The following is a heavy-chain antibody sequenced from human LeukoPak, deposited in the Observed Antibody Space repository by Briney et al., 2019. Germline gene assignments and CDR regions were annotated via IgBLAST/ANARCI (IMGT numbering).Heavy chain of an antibody. J-gene: IGHJ4*02. V-gene: IGHV1-69*06. CDR2: IIPIFGTA. CDR3: AREGESGWYIH. Sequence: ASVKISCKASGGTFSSYAISWVRQAPGQGLEWMGGIIPIFGTANYAQKFQGRVAITADKSTSTAYMELSSLRSEDTAVYYCAREGESGWYIHWGQGTLVTVSS. D-gene: IGHD6-19*01. CDR1: GGTFSSYA.